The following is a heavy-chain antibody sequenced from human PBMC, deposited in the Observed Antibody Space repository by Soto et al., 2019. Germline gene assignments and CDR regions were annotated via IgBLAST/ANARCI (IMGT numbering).Heavy chain of an antibody. J-gene: IGHJ4*02. D-gene: IGHD3-22*01. CDR3: ASYYYDSSGYYYVPGVY. V-gene: IGHV4-39*01. CDR2: ISYSGST. Sequence: SETLSLTCAVSGGSISSSSYYWGWIRQPPGKELEWIGSISYSGSTYYNPSLKSRVTISVDTSKNQFSLKLSSVTAADTAVYYCASYYYDSSGYYYVPGVYWGQGTLVTVSS. CDR1: GGSISSSSYY.